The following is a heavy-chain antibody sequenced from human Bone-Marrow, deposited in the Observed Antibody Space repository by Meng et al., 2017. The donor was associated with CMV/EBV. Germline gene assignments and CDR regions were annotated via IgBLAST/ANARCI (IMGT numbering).Heavy chain of an antibody. V-gene: IGHV4-39*07. J-gene: IGHJ5*02. CDR3: ARAGTIPWSGFERNWFDP. CDR2: IYYSGST. Sequence: SETLSLTCTVSGGSISSSSYYWGWIRQPPGKGLEWIGSIYYSGSTYYNPSLKSRVTISVDTSKNQFSLKLSSVTAADTAVYYCARAGTIPWSGFERNWFDPWGQGTRVTGSS. CDR1: GGSISSSSYY. D-gene: IGHD3-3*01.